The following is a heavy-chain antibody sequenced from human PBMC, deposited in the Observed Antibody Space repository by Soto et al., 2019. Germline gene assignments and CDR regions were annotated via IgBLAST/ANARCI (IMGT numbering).Heavy chain of an antibody. CDR1: GFTFSTYA. V-gene: IGHV3-30-3*02. Sequence: SGFTFSTYAMHWVRQAPGKGLEWVAVISYDGTNKYYADSVRGRFTISRDNSKNTLFLQMNSLRAEDTAVYYCAKDGGGYNYGYVMLDKYYYGMDVWGQGTTVTVSS. CDR3: AKDGGGYNYGYVMLDKYYYGMDV. J-gene: IGHJ6*02. CDR2: ISYDGTNK. D-gene: IGHD5-18*01.